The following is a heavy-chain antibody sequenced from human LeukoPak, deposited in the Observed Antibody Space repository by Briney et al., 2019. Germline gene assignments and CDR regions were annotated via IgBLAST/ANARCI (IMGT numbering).Heavy chain of an antibody. CDR1: GYTFTSYD. D-gene: IGHD3-22*01. J-gene: IGHJ6*02. CDR3: ARAQDAYYYDSSGYYHYYYYYGMDV. V-gene: IGHV1-2*02. CDR2: INPNSGGT. Sequence: GASVKVSCKASGYTFTSYDINWVRQAPGQGLEWMGWINPNSGGTNYAQKFQGRVTMTRDTSISTAYMGLSRLRSDDTAVYYCARAQDAYYYDSSGYYHYYYYYGMDVWGQGTTVTVSS.